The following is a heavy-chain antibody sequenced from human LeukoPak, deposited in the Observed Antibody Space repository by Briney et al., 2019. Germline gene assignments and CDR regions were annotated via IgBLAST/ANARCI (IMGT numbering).Heavy chain of an antibody. CDR1: GYTFTGYY. V-gene: IGHV1-2*02. CDR2: INPNSGGT. CDR3: ARARQLVSSLRY. D-gene: IGHD6-6*01. J-gene: IGHJ4*02. Sequence: ASVKVSCKASGYTFTGYYMHWVRQAPGQGLEWMGWINPNSGGTNYAQKFRGRVTMTRDTSISTAYMELSRLRSDDTAVYYCARARQLVSSLRYWGQGTLVTVSS.